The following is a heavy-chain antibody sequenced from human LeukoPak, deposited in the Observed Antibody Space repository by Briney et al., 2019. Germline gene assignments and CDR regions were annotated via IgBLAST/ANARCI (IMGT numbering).Heavy chain of an antibody. CDR1: GYTFTAYY. Sequence: ASVKVSCKASGYTFTAYYIHWVRQAPGQGLEWMGWINPNSGDTTYAQNFQGRVTMTRDTSINTAYMELSTLRSDDTAVYYCASAFGVVVELDVWGKGTTVTVSS. D-gene: IGHD3-22*01. J-gene: IGHJ6*04. CDR3: ASAFGVVVELDV. V-gene: IGHV1-2*02. CDR2: INPNSGDT.